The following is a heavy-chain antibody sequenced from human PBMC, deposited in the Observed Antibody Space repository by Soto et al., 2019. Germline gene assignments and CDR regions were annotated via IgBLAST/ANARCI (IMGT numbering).Heavy chain of an antibody. Sequence: PSETLSLTCTVAGASVSSGGFAWSWIRQPPXKGLEWIGSISYSGSTTYYPSLRSRVTISVDTSKHQFSLRLNSVTAADTAIYFWARVTFLIVGSVFSTTFDFWGQRTLVTVS. V-gene: IGHV4-61*08. D-gene: IGHD1-26*01. CDR3: ARVTFLIVGSVFSTTFDF. J-gene: IGHJ4*02. CDR2: ISYSGST. CDR1: GASVSSGGFA.